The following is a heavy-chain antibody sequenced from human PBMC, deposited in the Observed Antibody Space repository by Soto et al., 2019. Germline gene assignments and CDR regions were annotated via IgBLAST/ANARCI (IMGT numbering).Heavy chain of an antibody. CDR1: GFTFGAYA. Sequence: EVQLVESGGGLVQPGRSLRLSCTASGFTFGAYAMSWFRQAPGKGLAWVGFIRSKAYGGTTEYAASVKGRFTISRDDSKSIAYRQMNSLTTEDTAVYYCTREGIAASVVEIWYRDVWVKGSTVTVS. CDR2: IRSKAYGGTT. J-gene: IGHJ6*03. V-gene: IGHV3-49*03. D-gene: IGHD6-13*01. CDR3: TREGIAASVVEIWYRDV.